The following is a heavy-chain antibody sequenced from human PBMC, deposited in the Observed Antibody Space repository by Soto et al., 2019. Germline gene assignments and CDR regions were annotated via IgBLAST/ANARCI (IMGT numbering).Heavy chain of an antibody. CDR1: GGSISSGGYY. Sequence: PSETLSLTCTVSGGSISSGGYYWSWIRQRPGKGLEWIGYIYYSGSTYYNPSLKSRVTISVDTSKNQFSLKLSSVTAADTAVYYCARSPEATVTAIDFWGLGTLVTVSS. J-gene: IGHJ4*02. CDR3: ARSPEATVTAIDF. V-gene: IGHV4-31*03. CDR2: IYYSGST. D-gene: IGHD4-17*01.